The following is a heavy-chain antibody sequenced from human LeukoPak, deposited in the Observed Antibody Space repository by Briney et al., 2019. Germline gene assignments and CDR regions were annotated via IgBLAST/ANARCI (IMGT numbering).Heavy chain of an antibody. V-gene: IGHV3-48*03. CDR3: ARDYYDSSGYYRLLDY. Sequence: GGSLRLSCAASGFTFSSYEMNWVRQAPGKGLEWVSYISSSGSTIYYADSVKGRFTISRDNAKNSLYLQMNSLRAEDTAVYCCARDYYDSSGYYRLLDYWGQGTLVTVSS. J-gene: IGHJ4*02. D-gene: IGHD3-22*01. CDR1: GFTFSSYE. CDR2: ISSSGSTI.